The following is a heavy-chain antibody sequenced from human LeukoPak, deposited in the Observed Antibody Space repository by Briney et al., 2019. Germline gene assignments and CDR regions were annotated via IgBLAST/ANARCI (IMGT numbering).Heavy chain of an antibody. Sequence: GGSLRLSCAASGFTFSNYAMSWVRQAPGKGLEWVSALSGSGDNTYYADSVKGRFTISRDISKNTVYLQLNSLRGDDTAVYYCAREGGRWDGYGGNQGSFDIWGQGTMVTVSS. V-gene: IGHV3-23*01. CDR2: LSGSGDNT. D-gene: IGHD4-23*01. CDR1: GFTFSNYA. J-gene: IGHJ3*02. CDR3: AREGGRWDGYGGNQGSFDI.